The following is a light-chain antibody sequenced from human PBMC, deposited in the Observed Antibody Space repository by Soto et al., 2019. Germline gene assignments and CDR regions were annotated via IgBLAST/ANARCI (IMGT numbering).Light chain of an antibody. CDR1: QSVSAT. CDR3: QQRSNWPRYT. V-gene: IGKV3-11*01. CDR2: DAS. J-gene: IGKJ2*01. Sequence: EMLLKQSPATCFWPPGELATPSARPSQSVSATLAGNQKKPGQAPRLLIFDASTRATGIPARFSGSGSGTNFTLTISSLEPEDFSVYYCQQRSNWPRYTFGQGTKLEIK.